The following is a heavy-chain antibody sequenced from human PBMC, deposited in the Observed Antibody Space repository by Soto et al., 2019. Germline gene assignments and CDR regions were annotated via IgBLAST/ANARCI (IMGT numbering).Heavy chain of an antibody. CDR1: GFTFSSYG. J-gene: IGHJ6*02. CDR3: AKGGEQQLEDYYYYYGMDV. Sequence: QVQLVESGGGVVQPGRSLRLSCAASGFTFSSYGMHWVRQAPGKGLEWVAVISYDGSNKYYADSVKGRFTISRDNSKNTLYLQMNSLRAEDTAVYYCAKGGEQQLEDYYYYYGMDVWGQGTTVTVSS. V-gene: IGHV3-30*18. D-gene: IGHD6-13*01. CDR2: ISYDGSNK.